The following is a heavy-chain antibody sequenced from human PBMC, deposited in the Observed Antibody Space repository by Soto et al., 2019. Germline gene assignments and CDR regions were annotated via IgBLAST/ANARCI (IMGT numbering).Heavy chain of an antibody. CDR1: GGSISSGDYY. Sequence: QVQLQESGPGLVKPSQTLSLTCTVSGGSISSGDYYWSCIRQPPGKGLEWIGYMSNSGRTYYNPSLTSRVTISSDTSKNHFSLKLTSVTSADTAVYYCARNNYGGNLEGYYIAHWGQGTLVTVSS. CDR3: ARNNYGGNLEGYYIAH. D-gene: IGHD4-17*01. J-gene: IGHJ4*02. V-gene: IGHV4-30-4*01. CDR2: MSNSGRT.